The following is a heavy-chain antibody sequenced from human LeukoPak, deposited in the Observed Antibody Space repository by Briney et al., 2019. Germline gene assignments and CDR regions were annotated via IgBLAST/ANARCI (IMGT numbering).Heavy chain of an antibody. CDR1: GYTFTSYY. V-gene: IGHV1-46*01. CDR3: ARDTGDYYFWSGYSPYYYYYMDV. Sequence: ASVKVSCKASGYTFTSYYMHWVRQAPGQGLEWMGIINPSGGSTSYAQKFQGRVTMTRDMSTSTVYMELSSLRSEDTAVYYCARDTGDYYFWSGYSPYYYYYMDVWGKGTTVTVSS. D-gene: IGHD3-3*01. J-gene: IGHJ6*03. CDR2: INPSGGST.